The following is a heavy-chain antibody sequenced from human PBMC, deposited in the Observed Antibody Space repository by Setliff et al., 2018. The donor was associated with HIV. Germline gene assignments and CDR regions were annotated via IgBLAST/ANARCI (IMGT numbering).Heavy chain of an antibody. J-gene: IGHJ4*02. D-gene: IGHD1-26*01. Sequence: PGGSLRLSCIASGFTFSKFWMRWVRQAPGKGLERVADIKQDGSETYYVDSVRGRFTISRDNAKSSLYLQMNSLRAEDTAVYYCARGTDYSGWFYDYWGQGTQVTV. V-gene: IGHV3-7*03. CDR3: ARGTDYSGWFYDY. CDR1: GFTFSKFW. CDR2: IKQDGSET.